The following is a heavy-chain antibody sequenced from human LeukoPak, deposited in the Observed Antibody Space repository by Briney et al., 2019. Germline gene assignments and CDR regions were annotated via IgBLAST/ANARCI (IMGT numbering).Heavy chain of an antibody. J-gene: IGHJ4*02. V-gene: IGHV3-48*01. D-gene: IGHD3-3*01. CDR3: ARDDDFWSGYYSNFDY. CDR2: ISSSSSTI. CDR1: GFTFSSYS. Sequence: PGGSLRLSCAASGFTFSSYSMNWVRRAPGKGLEWVSYISSSSSTIYYADSVKGRFTISRDNAKNSLYLQMNSLRAEDTAVYYCARDDDFWSGYYSNFDYWGQGTLVTVSS.